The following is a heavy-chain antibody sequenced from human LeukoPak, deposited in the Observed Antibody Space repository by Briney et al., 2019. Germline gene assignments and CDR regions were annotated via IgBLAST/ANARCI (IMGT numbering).Heavy chain of an antibody. CDR2: IYSTGST. CDR1: GGSISTYY. Sequence: SETLSLTCTVSGGSISTYYWSWIRQPAGKGLEWIGRIYSTGSTNYNPSLKSRVTMSVDTPKNQISLKLSSVTAADTAVYYCARDLAAALDYWGQGTLVTVSS. CDR3: ARDLAAALDY. V-gene: IGHV4-4*07. J-gene: IGHJ4*02. D-gene: IGHD6-13*01.